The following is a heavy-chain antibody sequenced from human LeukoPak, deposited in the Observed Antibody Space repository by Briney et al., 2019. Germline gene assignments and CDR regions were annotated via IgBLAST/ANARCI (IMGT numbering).Heavy chain of an antibody. D-gene: IGHD3-9*01. J-gene: IGHJ4*02. V-gene: IGHV3-48*03. CDR1: GFTFSSYE. CDR2: ISSSGSTI. CDR3: ARDWPRATISS. Sequence: GGTLRLSCAASGFTFSSYEMNWVRQAPGKGLEWVSYISSSGSTIYYADSVKGRFPISRDNAKNSLYLQMNSLRAEDTAVYYCARDWPRATISSWGQGTLVTVSS.